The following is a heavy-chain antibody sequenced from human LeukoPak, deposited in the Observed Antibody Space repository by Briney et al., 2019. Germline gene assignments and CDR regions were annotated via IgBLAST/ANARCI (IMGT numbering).Heavy chain of an antibody. Sequence: ASVKVSCKASGGTFSSYAISWVRQAPGQGLEWMGRIIPIFGTANYAQKFQGRVTMTRNTSISTAYMELSSLRSEDTAVYYCALWELHYFDYWGQGTLVTVSS. V-gene: IGHV1-69*05. J-gene: IGHJ4*02. CDR2: IIPIFGTA. D-gene: IGHD1-26*01. CDR1: GGTFSSYA. CDR3: ALWELHYFDY.